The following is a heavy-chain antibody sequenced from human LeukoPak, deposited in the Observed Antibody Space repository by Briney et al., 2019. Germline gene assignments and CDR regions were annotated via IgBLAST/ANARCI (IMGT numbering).Heavy chain of an antibody. CDR3: ARERFYYNRIDN. CDR2: INPDSGGT. D-gene: IGHD3-10*01. V-gene: IGHV1-2*02. Sequence: ASVKVSCKASGYTFTGYYMHWVRQAPGQGLEWMGWINPDSGGTNYAQKFQGRVTMTRDTSISTAYMELSRLRSDDTAVYYCARERFYYNRIDNWGQGTLVTVSS. CDR1: GYTFTGYY. J-gene: IGHJ4*02.